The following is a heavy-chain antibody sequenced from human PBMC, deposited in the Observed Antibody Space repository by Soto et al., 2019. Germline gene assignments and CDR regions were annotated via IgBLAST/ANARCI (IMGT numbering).Heavy chain of an antibody. CDR1: GFTFSSYD. V-gene: IGHV3-64*01. J-gene: IGHJ4*02. D-gene: IGHD3-10*01. Sequence: EVPLAESGGGMVQPGWSLRLSCVAPGFTFSSYDMHWVRQAPGKGLEYVSSISSNGVTTYYGNSLKGRFTISRDNSKNTLYLQMGSLSAEDMAVYYCVRRVSGNYDYWGQGTLVTVSS. CDR3: VRRVSGNYDY. CDR2: ISSNGVTT.